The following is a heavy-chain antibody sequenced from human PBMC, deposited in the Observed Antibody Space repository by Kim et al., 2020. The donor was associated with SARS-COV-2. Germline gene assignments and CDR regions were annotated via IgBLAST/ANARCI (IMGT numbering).Heavy chain of an antibody. J-gene: IGHJ6*02. D-gene: IGHD3-10*01. CDR3: ARGNYYESVSLSDYYNGMDV. CDR2: ISFDGRNK. Sequence: GGSLRLSCAASGVSFDSSAMNWVRQAPGKGLEWVVVISFDGRNKAYADSVKGRFTISRDNSKSTLHLQMNSLRVEDTAVYYCARGNYYESVSLSDYYNGMDVWGQGTTVTVSS. V-gene: IGHV3-30-3*01. CDR1: GVSFDSSA.